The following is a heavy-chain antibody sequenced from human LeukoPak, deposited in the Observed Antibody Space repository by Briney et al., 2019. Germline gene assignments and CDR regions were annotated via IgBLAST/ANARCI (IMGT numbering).Heavy chain of an antibody. CDR1: GFTFSDYY. CDR2: ISSSGSTI. Sequence: AGGSLRLSCAASGFTFSDYYMSWIRQAPGKGLEWVSYISSSGSTIYYADSVKGRFTISRDNAKNSLYLQMNSLRAEDTAVYYCARQRTRYCSSTSCYNVPFDYWGQGTLVTVSS. J-gene: IGHJ4*02. V-gene: IGHV3-11*01. CDR3: ARQRTRYCSSTSCYNVPFDY. D-gene: IGHD2-2*02.